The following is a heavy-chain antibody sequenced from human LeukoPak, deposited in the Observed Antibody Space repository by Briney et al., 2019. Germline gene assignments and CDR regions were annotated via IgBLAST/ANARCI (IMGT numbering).Heavy chain of an antibody. CDR2: IYYSGST. Sequence: SESLSLTCTVSGGSISSYYWSWIRQPPGKGLEWIGYIYYSGSTNYNPSLKSRVSISVDPSKNQFSLKLSSVTAADTGVYYCARGGDSSGYYLWGQGTLVTVSS. CDR1: GGSISSYY. V-gene: IGHV4-59*01. D-gene: IGHD3-22*01. CDR3: ARGGDSSGYYL. J-gene: IGHJ5*02.